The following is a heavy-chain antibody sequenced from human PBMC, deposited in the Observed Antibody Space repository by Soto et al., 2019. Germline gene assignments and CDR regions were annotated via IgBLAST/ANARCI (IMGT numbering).Heavy chain of an antibody. V-gene: IGHV3-21*01. CDR3: ARDRRGYDFGVVDV. CDR1: GFTFSSYS. Sequence: PGGSLRLSCAASGFTFSSYSMNWVRQAPGKGLEWVSSISSSSSYIYYADSVKGRFTISRDNAKNSLYLQMNSLRAEDTAVYYCARDRRGYDFGVVDVWGQGTTVTVPS. J-gene: IGHJ6*02. CDR2: ISSSSSYI. D-gene: IGHD5-12*01.